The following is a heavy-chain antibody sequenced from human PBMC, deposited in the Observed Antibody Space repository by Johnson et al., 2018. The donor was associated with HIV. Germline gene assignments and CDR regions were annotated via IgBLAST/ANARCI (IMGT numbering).Heavy chain of an antibody. CDR2: ISYDGTNK. V-gene: IGHV3-30*04. CDR3: ARVSSSTIAVTGNAFEI. J-gene: IGHJ3*02. CDR1: GFTFSSYA. D-gene: IGHD6-19*01. Sequence: QMQLVESGGGVVQPGRSLRLSCAASGFTFSSYAMHWVRQAPGKGLEWVAVISYDGTNKYYADSVKGRFTISRENSRSTLYLQMNSLRVEDTAVYYCARVSSSTIAVTGNAFEIGGQGTMVSVSS.